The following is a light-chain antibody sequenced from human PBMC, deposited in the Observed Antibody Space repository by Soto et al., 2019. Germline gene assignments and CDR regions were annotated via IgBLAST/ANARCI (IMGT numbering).Light chain of an antibody. CDR3: QTFGRHLPEWT. CDR2: DTA. CDR1: QKILSPY. V-gene: IGKV3-20*01. J-gene: IGKJ1*01. Sequence: IVLTQSPSILASPPRARPTPRCTPMQKILSPYFAWYRQRGGQTPTLLIYDTAKRATDIRDRFSGSGSGTDITLTITRLEPEDSATSSCQTFGRHLPEWTFVPGTKVNIK.